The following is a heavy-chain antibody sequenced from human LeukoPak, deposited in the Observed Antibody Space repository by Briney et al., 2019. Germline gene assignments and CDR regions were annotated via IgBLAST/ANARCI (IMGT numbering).Heavy chain of an antibody. J-gene: IGHJ5*02. Sequence: GGSLRLSCAASGFTFSSHGMHWVRQAPGKGLEWVAVISYDGSDKYYADSVQGRFTISRDNAKNSLYLQMNSLRAEDTAVYYCARGLMIPLYDFWSGYLGNWFDPWGQGTLVTVSS. V-gene: IGHV3-30*03. D-gene: IGHD3-3*01. CDR3: ARGLMIPLYDFWSGYLGNWFDP. CDR1: GFTFSSHG. CDR2: ISYDGSDK.